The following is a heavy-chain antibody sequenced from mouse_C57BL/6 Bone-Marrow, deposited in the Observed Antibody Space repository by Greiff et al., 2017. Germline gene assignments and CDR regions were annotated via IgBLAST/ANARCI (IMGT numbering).Heavy chain of an antibody. V-gene: IGHV1-81*01. CDR2: IYPRSGNT. D-gene: IGHD2-4*01. CDR1: GYTFTSYG. J-gene: IGHJ4*01. CDR3: ARSGDYERDAMDY. Sequence: VQLQQSGAELARPGASVKLSCKASGYTFTSYGISWVKQRTGQGLEWIGEIYPRSGNTYYNEKFKGKDTLTADKSSSTAYMELRSLTSEDSAVYFCARSGDYERDAMDYWGQGTSDTVSS.